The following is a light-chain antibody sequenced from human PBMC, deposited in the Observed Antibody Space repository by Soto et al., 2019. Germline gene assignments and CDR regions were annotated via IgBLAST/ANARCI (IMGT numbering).Light chain of an antibody. CDR3: CSYTTSTHYF. CDR2: EVS. CDR1: SSDIGSFNR. Sequence: SALTQPPSVSGSPGQSVTISCTGSSSDIGSFNRVSWYQQTPGTAPKLMIYEVSNRPSGVPDRFSGSKSGNTASLTISGLQADDEADYYCCSYTTSTHYFFGTGTKVTVL. V-gene: IGLV2-18*02. J-gene: IGLJ1*01.